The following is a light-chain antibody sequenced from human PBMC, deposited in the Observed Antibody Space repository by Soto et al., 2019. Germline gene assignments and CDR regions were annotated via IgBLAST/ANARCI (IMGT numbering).Light chain of an antibody. CDR3: KKSYTNPKK. Sequence: DIQMTHSPSSLSASVVDRVTITFRASQSISSYLNWYQQKPGKAPKLMIYAAYNLQSGVTSRFSGYGSGTDFILTIRSMQPEDFATYYCKKSYTNPKKLGKGTTVDIK. CDR2: AAY. J-gene: IGKJ1*01. CDR1: QSISSY. V-gene: IGKV1-39*01.